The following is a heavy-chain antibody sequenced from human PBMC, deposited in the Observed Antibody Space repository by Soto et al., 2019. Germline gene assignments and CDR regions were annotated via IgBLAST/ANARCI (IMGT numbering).Heavy chain of an antibody. Sequence: SETLSLSCTVSGGSISSGGQYWSWIRQHPGKGLEWIGYIYDSGSTYYNPSLRSRVTISVDTSKKQFSLKLRSVTAADTAVYYCARDAAEYYFDYWGQGTLVTVSS. D-gene: IGHD6-25*01. J-gene: IGHJ4*02. CDR3: ARDAAEYYFDY. CDR1: GGSISSGGQY. V-gene: IGHV4-31*03. CDR2: IYDSGST.